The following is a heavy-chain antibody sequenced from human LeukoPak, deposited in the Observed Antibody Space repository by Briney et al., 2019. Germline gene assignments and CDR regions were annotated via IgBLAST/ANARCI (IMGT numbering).Heavy chain of an antibody. Sequence: PGGSLRLSCAASGFTVSRNYMSWVRQAPGKGLEWVSIIYSGGNTYYADSVKGRFTISRDNSKNTLYLQMNSLRAEDTAVYYCARDQYSYGSGSIDYWGQGTLVTVSS. CDR3: ARDQYSYGSGSIDY. D-gene: IGHD3-10*01. CDR2: IYSGGNT. CDR1: GFTVSRNY. J-gene: IGHJ4*02. V-gene: IGHV3-53*01.